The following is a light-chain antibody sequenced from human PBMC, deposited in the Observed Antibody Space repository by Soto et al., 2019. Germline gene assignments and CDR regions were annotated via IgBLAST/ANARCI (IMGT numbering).Light chain of an antibody. J-gene: IGKJ1*01. CDR2: DAS. CDR3: QQYSSSRT. CDR1: QSVSSNY. V-gene: IGKV3-20*01. Sequence: EIVLTQSPGTLSLSRVERATLSFRASQSVSSNYLAWYQQKPGQAPRLLMYDASSRATGIPDRFSGSGSGTDFTLTISRLEPEDFAVYYCQQYSSSRTFGQGTKVDIK.